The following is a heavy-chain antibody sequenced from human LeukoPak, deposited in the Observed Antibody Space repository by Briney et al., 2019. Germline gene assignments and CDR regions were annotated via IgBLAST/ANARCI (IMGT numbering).Heavy chain of an antibody. J-gene: IGHJ6*03. CDR1: GGPISSHY. Sequence: SETLSLTCTVSGGPISSHYWSWIRQPPGKGLEWIGYIYYSGSTNYNPSLKSRVTISVDTSKNQFSLKLSSVTAADTAVYYCARVAVVVPAAKTRYYYYTDVWGKGTTVTVSS. D-gene: IGHD2-2*01. CDR2: IYYSGST. CDR3: ARVAVVVPAAKTRYYYYTDV. V-gene: IGHV4-59*11.